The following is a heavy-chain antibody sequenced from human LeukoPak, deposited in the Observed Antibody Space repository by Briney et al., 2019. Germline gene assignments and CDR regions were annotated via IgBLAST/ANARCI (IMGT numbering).Heavy chain of an antibody. CDR2: INHSGST. Sequence: SETLSLTCAVYGGSFSGYYWSWIRQPPGKGLEWIGEINHSGSTNYNPSLKSRVTISVDTSKNQFSLKLSSVTAADTAVYYCAARTGSHFGWRQGTLVTVSS. J-gene: IGHJ4*02. CDR3: AARTGSHFG. CDR1: GGSFSGYY. D-gene: IGHD3/OR15-3a*01. V-gene: IGHV4-34*01.